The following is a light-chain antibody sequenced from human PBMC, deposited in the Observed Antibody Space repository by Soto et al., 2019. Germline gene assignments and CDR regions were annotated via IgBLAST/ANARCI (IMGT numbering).Light chain of an antibody. Sequence: DIVLTQSPGTLSLSPGERATLSCRASQSVSSSYLAWYQQKPGQAPRLLIYGASSRATGIPDRFSGSGSGTDFTLTISRLESEDFAVYYCQQYGSSPLTFGGGTKVEIK. CDR2: GAS. CDR1: QSVSSSY. CDR3: QQYGSSPLT. J-gene: IGKJ4*01. V-gene: IGKV3-20*01.